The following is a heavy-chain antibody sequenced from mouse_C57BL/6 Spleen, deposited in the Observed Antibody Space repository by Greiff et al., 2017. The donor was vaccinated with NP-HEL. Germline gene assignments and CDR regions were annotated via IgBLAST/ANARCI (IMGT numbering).Heavy chain of an antibody. CDR2: INPSTGGT. J-gene: IGHJ3*01. D-gene: IGHD1-1*01. CDR1: GYSFPGYY. V-gene: IGHV1-42*01. Sequence: VQLQQSGPELVKPGASVQISCKASGYSFPGYYMNWVKQSPEKSLEWIGEINPSTGGTTYNQKFKAKATLTVDKSSSTAYMQLKSLTSEDSAVYYCARSHYYYGSSSAWFAYWGQGTLVTVSA. CDR3: ARSHYYYGSSSAWFAY.